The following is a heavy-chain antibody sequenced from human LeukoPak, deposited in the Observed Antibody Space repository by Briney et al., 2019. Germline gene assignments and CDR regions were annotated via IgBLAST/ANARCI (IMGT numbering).Heavy chain of an antibody. CDR1: GYTFTSYG. J-gene: IGHJ4*02. D-gene: IGHD6-19*01. Sequence: ASVKVSCKASGYTFTSYGISWVRQAPGQGLEWMGWISAYNGNTNYAQKFQGRVTMTRNTSISTAYMELSSLRSEDTAVYYCARDGGWYYYWGQGTLVTVSS. CDR2: ISAYNGNT. CDR3: ARDGGWYYY. V-gene: IGHV1-18*01.